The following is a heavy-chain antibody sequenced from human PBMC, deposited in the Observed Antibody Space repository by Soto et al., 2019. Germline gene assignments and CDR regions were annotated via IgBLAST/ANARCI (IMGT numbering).Heavy chain of an antibody. CDR3: AKGSCTNGVCYLDY. D-gene: IGHD2-8*01. Sequence: GGSLRLSCAASGFTFTTYAMNWVRQAPGKGLEWVSTISGSGAGTHFPDSVKGRFTISRDNSENTLYLQMNGLRVEDTAVYYCAKGSCTNGVCYLDYWGQGTLVTVSP. J-gene: IGHJ4*02. CDR1: GFTFTTYA. CDR2: ISGSGAGT. V-gene: IGHV3-23*01.